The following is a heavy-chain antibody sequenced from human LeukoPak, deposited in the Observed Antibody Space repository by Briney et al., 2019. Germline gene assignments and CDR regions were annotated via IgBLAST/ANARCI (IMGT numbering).Heavy chain of an antibody. Sequence: PSETLSLTCTVSGDSISSYYWSWIRQPPGKGLEWIGYIYYSGSTNYNPSLKSRVTISVDTSKNQFSLKLSSVTAADTAVYYCARDTPSGYDSAFDIWGQGTMVTVSS. CDR1: GDSISSYY. D-gene: IGHD5-12*01. CDR3: ARDTPSGYDSAFDI. V-gene: IGHV4-59*01. J-gene: IGHJ3*02. CDR2: IYYSGST.